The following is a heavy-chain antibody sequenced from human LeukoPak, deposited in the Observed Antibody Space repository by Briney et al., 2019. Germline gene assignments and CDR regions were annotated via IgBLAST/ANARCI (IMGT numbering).Heavy chain of an antibody. J-gene: IGHJ4*02. V-gene: IGHV3-30*18. CDR1: GFTFSSYG. D-gene: IGHD3-16*01. CDR3: AKVGGGYFDY. Sequence: GGSLRLSCAASGFTFSSYGMHWVRQAPGKGLEWVAVISYDGRDKDYADSVKGRFTISRDVSENTLYLEMNSLRAEDTAVYYCAKVGGGYFDYWGQGTLVTVSS. CDR2: ISYDGRDK.